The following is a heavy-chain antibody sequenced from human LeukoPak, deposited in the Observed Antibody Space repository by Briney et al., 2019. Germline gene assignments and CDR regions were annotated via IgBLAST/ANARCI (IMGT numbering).Heavy chain of an antibody. CDR1: GFTFSSYW. Sequence: GGSLRLSCAASGFTFSSYWMHWVRQAPGEGLVWVSRSNSDGSSTSYADSVKGRFTISRDNGKNTLYLQMNSLRAEDTAVYYCAREASAGDCDYWGQGTLVTVSS. CDR3: AREASAGDCDY. D-gene: IGHD3-16*01. CDR2: SNSDGSST. J-gene: IGHJ4*02. V-gene: IGHV3-74*01.